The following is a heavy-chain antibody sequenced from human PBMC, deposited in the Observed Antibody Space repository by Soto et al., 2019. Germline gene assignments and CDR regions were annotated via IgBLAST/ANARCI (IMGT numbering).Heavy chain of an antibody. V-gene: IGHV4-38-2*01. Sequence: SETLSLTCAVSGYSISSGYYWGWIRQPPGKGLEWIGYIYYSGSTYYNPSLKSRVTISVDTSKNQFSLKLSSVTAADTAVYYCASYGDYYDSSGYVDYWGQGTLVTVSS. CDR3: ASYGDYYDSSGYVDY. CDR2: IYYSGST. CDR1: GYSISSGYY. J-gene: IGHJ4*02. D-gene: IGHD3-22*01.